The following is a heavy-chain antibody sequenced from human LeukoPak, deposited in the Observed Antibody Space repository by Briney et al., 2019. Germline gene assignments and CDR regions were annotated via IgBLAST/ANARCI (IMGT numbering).Heavy chain of an antibody. V-gene: IGHV3-23*01. CDR1: GFTFSSYT. CDR2: ISSSGGST. CDR3: AKKERPSYLDY. J-gene: IGHJ4*02. D-gene: IGHD6-25*01. Sequence: GGSLRLSCAASGFTFSSYTMSWVRQAPGKGLEWVSTISSSGGSTYYADSVKGRFTISRDNSKNTLYLQMNSLRAEDTAVYYCAKKERPSYLDYWGQGTLVTVSS.